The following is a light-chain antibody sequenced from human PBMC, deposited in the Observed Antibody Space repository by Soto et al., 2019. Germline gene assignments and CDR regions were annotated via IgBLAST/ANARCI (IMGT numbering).Light chain of an antibody. Sequence: QSVLTQPPSASGTPGQRVTISCSGSSSNIGSNYVYWYQQFPGTAPRLLIYGNYQRPSGVPDRFSGSKSGTSASLAISGLRSEDEADYYCQSYDSSLSGYVFGTGTKVTVL. J-gene: IGLJ1*01. V-gene: IGLV1-47*02. CDR1: SSNIGSNY. CDR2: GNY. CDR3: QSYDSSLSGYV.